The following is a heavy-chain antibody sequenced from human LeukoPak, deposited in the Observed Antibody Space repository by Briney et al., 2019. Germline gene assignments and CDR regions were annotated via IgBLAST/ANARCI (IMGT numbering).Heavy chain of an antibody. CDR2: ISGSGVST. CDR1: GFTFSSYT. J-gene: IGHJ3*02. D-gene: IGHD3/OR15-3a*01. CDR3: AKQWRGTGDAFDI. V-gene: IGHV3-23*01. Sequence: GGSLRLSCAASGFTFSSYTMSWVRQAPGKGLEWVSSISGSGVSTYYADYVKGRFTLSRDNSKNTLHLQINSLRAEDTAVYYCAKQWRGTGDAFDIWGQGTMVTVSS.